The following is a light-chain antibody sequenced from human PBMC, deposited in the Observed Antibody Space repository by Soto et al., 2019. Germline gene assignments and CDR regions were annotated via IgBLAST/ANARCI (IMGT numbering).Light chain of an antibody. Sequence: EIVLTQSPGTLSLSPGERATLSCRASQSFSSSYLAWYQQKPGQAPRLLIYGASSRATGIPVRFSGSGSGTDFTLTISSLEPEDFAVYYCQHYGSALFTFGPGTKVDVK. CDR3: QHYGSALFT. CDR2: GAS. CDR1: QSFSSSY. V-gene: IGKV3-20*01. J-gene: IGKJ3*01.